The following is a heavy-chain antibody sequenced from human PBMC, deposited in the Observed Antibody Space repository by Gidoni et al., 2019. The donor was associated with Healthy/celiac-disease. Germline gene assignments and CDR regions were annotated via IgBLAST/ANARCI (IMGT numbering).Heavy chain of an antibody. Sequence: QVQLVHSGAEVKKPGSSVKFSCKASGGTFSSYAIRWVRHAPGQGLEWMGGSIPIFGTANYAQKFKGRVTITADESTSTAYMELSSLRSEDTAVYYCARPIVVVPAATEYRDYYYYYGMDVWGQGTTVTVSS. V-gene: IGHV1-69*01. J-gene: IGHJ6*02. CDR2: SIPIFGTA. CDR3: ARPIVVVPAATEYRDYYYYYGMDV. D-gene: IGHD2-2*01. CDR1: GGTFSSYA.